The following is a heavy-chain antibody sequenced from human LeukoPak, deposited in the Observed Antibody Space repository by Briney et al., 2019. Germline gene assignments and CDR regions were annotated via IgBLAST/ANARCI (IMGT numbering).Heavy chain of an antibody. CDR2: INHSGST. CDR3: ASSADSSGYRGYFDY. V-gene: IGHV4-34*01. CDR1: GGSFSGYY. Sequence: SETLSLTCAVYGGSFSGYYWSWIRQPPGKGLEWIGEINHSGSTNYNPSLKSRVTISVDTSKNQFSLKLSSVTAADTAVYYCASSADSSGYRGYFDYWGQGTLVTVSS. J-gene: IGHJ4*02. D-gene: IGHD3-22*01.